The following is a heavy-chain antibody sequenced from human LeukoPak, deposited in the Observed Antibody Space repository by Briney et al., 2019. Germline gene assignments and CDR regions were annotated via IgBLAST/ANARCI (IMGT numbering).Heavy chain of an antibody. J-gene: IGHJ4*02. D-gene: IGHD6-13*01. V-gene: IGHV3-33*08. Sequence: GGSLRPSCAASGFTFSSYSLNWVRQAPGKGLEWVAVIWYDGSNKYYADSVKGRFTISRDNSKNTLYLQMNSLRAEDTAVYYCARDLGSRSFYYFDYWGQGTLVTVSS. CDR1: GFTFSSYS. CDR2: IWYDGSNK. CDR3: ARDLGSRSFYYFDY.